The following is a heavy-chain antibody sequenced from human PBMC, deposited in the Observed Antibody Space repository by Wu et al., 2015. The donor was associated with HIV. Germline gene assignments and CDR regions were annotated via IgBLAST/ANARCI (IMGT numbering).Heavy chain of an antibody. Sequence: QVQLVQSGAEVKKPGASVKVSCRASGYSFTAYYIQWMRQAPGQGLEWMGWVNPKSDDTNYAQKFQGRVTMTRDTSINTAYMELSRLRSDDTAVYYCAMSNYGSGSYGAFDIWGQGTMVTVSS. V-gene: IGHV1-2*02. CDR1: GYSFTAYY. J-gene: IGHJ3*02. D-gene: IGHD3-10*01. CDR2: VNPKSDDT. CDR3: AMSNYGSGSYGAFDI.